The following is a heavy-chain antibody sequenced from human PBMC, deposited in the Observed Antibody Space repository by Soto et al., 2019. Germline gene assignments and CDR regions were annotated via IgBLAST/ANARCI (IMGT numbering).Heavy chain of an antibody. J-gene: IGHJ4*02. Sequence: QVQLVQSGAEVKKPGSSVKVSCKASGGTFSSYAISWVRQAPGQGLEWMGGIIPIFGTANYAQKFQGRVTSTADESTSTAYMELSSLRSEDTAVYYCAGIAAAGIRCRSYFDYWGQGTLVTVSS. D-gene: IGHD6-13*01. CDR2: IIPIFGTA. CDR1: GGTFSSYA. CDR3: AGIAAAGIRCRSYFDY. V-gene: IGHV1-69*12.